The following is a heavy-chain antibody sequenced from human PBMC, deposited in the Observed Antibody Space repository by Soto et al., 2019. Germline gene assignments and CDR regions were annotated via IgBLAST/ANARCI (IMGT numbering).Heavy chain of an antibody. Sequence: QVQLVESGGGVVQPGRSLRLSCAASGFTFSSYGMHWVRQAPGKGLEWVAVISYDGSNEYYADSVKGRFTISRDNSKNTLYLQMNSLRAEDTAVYYCVTISADFDYWGQGTLVTVSS. D-gene: IGHD6-19*01. J-gene: IGHJ4*02. CDR1: GFTFSSYG. V-gene: IGHV3-30*03. CDR3: VTISADFDY. CDR2: ISYDGSNE.